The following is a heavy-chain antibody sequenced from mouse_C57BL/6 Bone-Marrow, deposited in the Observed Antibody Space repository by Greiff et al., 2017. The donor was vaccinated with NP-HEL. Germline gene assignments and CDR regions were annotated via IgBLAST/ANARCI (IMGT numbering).Heavy chain of an antibody. V-gene: IGHV1-69*01. CDR2: IDPSDSYT. CDR3: ARGYYGPWFAY. D-gene: IGHD1-2*01. CDR1: GYTFTSYW. J-gene: IGHJ3*01. Sequence: QVQLQQSGAELVMPGASVKLSCKASGYTFTSYWMHWVKQRPGQGLEWIGEIDPSDSYTNYNQKFKGKSTLTVDKSSSTAYMQLSSLTSEDSAVYYGARGYYGPWFAYWGQGTLVTVSA.